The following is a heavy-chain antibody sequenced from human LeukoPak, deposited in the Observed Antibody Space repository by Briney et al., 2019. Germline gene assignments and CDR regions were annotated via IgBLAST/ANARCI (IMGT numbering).Heavy chain of an antibody. V-gene: IGHV4-59*01. Sequence: SETLSLTCTVSGGSISSYYWSWIRQPPGKGLEWIGYIYYSGSTNYNPSLKSRVTISVDTSKNQFSLKLSSVTAADTAVYYCARLGDGYNVKGFLRAFDIWGQGTMVTVSS. J-gene: IGHJ3*02. CDR2: IYYSGST. D-gene: IGHD5-24*01. CDR1: GGSISSYY. CDR3: ARLGDGYNVKGFLRAFDI.